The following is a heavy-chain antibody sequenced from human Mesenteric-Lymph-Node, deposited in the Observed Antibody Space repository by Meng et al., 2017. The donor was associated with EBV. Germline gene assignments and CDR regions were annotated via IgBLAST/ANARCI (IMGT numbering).Heavy chain of an antibody. V-gene: IGHV4-34*01. CDR1: DGSFSNYY. CDR3: ARGYTYNYESGVPPFDL. Sequence: VQLQQWGAGLLKPSETLSLTCAVYDGSFSNYYWSWIRQSPEKGLEWIGEINRIGGTDYNPSLKSRVTISVDTSKNQFSLRLSSVTAADTAVYYCARGYTYNYESGVPPFDLWGHGTLVTVSS. CDR2: INRIGGT. D-gene: IGHD3-22*01. J-gene: IGHJ5*02.